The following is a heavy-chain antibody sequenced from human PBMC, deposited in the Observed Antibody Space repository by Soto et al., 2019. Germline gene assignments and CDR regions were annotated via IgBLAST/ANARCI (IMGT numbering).Heavy chain of an antibody. CDR3: ARETEIHDYSNYVGHYYYYYGMDV. V-gene: IGHV1-2*04. CDR2: INPNSGGT. D-gene: IGHD4-4*01. J-gene: IGHJ6*02. Sequence: ASVKVSCKASGYAFTGYYMHWVRQAPGHGLEWMGWINPNSGGTNYAQKFQGWVTMTRDTSISTAYMELSRLRSDDTAVYYCARETEIHDYSNYVGHYYYYYGMDVWGQGTTVTVS. CDR1: GYAFTGYY.